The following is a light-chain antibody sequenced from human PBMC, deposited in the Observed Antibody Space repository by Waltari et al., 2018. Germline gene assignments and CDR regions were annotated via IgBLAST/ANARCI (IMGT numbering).Light chain of an antibody. CDR1: QKINTH. Sequence: QMTQSPSTLSASVRDRVTLTCRASQKINTHLAWYQQKPGKAPKLIIYKASTVENGVPSRFGGSGSGTDFTLTISSLQPDDFATYYCHQYDAYPLTFGGGSKVEVK. J-gene: IGKJ4*01. CDR3: HQYDAYPLT. V-gene: IGKV1-5*03. CDR2: KAS.